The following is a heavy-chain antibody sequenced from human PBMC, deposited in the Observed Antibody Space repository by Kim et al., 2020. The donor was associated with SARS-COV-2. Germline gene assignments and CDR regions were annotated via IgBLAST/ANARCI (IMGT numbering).Heavy chain of an antibody. CDR2: ISNDGGNA. V-gene: IGHV3-30*04. Sequence: GGSLRLSCAASGFTFSTYAMHWVRQAPGKGLEWVAVISNDGGNAYYADSVRGRFTISRDNSKNTLYLQMNGLRPEDTAVFYCAREPTHPIDIQLQWFGEYIEYWGQGTLVTVSS. CDR3: AREPTHPIDIQLQWFGEYIEY. CDR1: GFTFSTYA. D-gene: IGHD3-10*01. J-gene: IGHJ4*02.